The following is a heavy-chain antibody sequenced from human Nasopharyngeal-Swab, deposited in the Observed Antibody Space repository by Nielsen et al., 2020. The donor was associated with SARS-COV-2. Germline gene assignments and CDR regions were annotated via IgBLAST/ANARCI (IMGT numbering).Heavy chain of an antibody. J-gene: IGHJ6*02. D-gene: IGHD6-6*01. Sequence: ASVKVSCKASGYTFTGYYMHWVRQAPGQGLEWMGWINPNSGGTNYAQKFQGRVNMTRDTSISTASMELSRLRSDDTAVYYCARSGRGSSSPYYYYGMDVWGQGTTVTVSS. CDR2: INPNSGGT. CDR1: GYTFTGYY. CDR3: ARSGRGSSSPYYYYGMDV. V-gene: IGHV1-2*02.